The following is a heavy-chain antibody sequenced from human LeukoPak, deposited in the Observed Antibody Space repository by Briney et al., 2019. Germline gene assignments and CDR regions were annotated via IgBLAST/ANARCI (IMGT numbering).Heavy chain of an antibody. CDR2: IYYSAST. V-gene: IGHV4-59*01. D-gene: IGHD3-22*01. J-gene: IGHJ5*02. Sequence: SETLSLTCTVSGGSISSYYWSWLRQPPGNGLEWLGYIYYSASTNYNPSLKSRVTISGDTSKNQFSLKLSSVTAADTAVYSCASAGYYYDSSGYFRFDPWGQGTLVTVSS. CDR3: ASAGYYYDSSGYFRFDP. CDR1: GGSISSYY.